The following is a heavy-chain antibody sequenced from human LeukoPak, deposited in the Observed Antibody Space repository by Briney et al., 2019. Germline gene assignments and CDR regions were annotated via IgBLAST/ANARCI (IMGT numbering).Heavy chain of an antibody. CDR1: GFTFSSYW. J-gene: IGHJ4*02. Sequence: GGSLRLSCAASGFTFSSYWMHWVRPAPGKGLVGVSRINIDGSSTIYADSVKGRFTISRDNAKNTLYLQMNSLRAEDTAVYYCARGGGQLHHDYWGQGTLVTVSS. V-gene: IGHV3-74*01. CDR2: INIDGSST. CDR3: ARGGGQLHHDY. D-gene: IGHD6-6*01.